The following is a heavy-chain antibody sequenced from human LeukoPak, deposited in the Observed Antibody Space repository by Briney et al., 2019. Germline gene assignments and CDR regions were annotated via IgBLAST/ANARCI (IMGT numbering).Heavy chain of an antibody. D-gene: IGHD5-12*01. Sequence: ASVKVSCKASGYTFTSYAMHWVRQAPGQRLEWMGWINAGNGNTKYSQKFQGRVTITRDTSASTAYVELSSLRSEDTAVYYCAREGGYSGYDFFGEAYGMDVWGQGTTVTVSS. V-gene: IGHV1-3*01. CDR3: AREGGYSGYDFFGEAYGMDV. CDR1: GYTFTSYA. CDR2: INAGNGNT. J-gene: IGHJ6*02.